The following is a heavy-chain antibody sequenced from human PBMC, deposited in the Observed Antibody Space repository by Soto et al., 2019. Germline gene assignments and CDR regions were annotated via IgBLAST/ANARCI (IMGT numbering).Heavy chain of an antibody. V-gene: IGHV4-31*03. CDR2: IYNSGST. CDR3: ARETVGTIDR. Sequence: QVQLQESGPGLVKPSQTLSLTCTVSGGSISSVGYYWSRIRQHPGKGLEGIGYIYNSGSTHYNPSLKSRITMSVDTSKNQFSLKLSSVTVADTAVYFCARETVGTIDRWGQGTLVTVSS. J-gene: IGHJ5*02. CDR1: GGSISSVGYY. D-gene: IGHD5-12*01.